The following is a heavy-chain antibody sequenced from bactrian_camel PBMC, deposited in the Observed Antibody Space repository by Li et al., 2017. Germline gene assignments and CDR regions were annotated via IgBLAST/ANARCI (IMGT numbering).Heavy chain of an antibody. V-gene: IGHV3S1*01. CDR1: GFTFSSYW. CDR3: ATDDDSVVAGADFGY. Sequence: HVQLVESGGGSVQAGGSLRLSCAASGFTFSSYWMYWVRQAPGKGLEWVSTIVCHGGTTYYADSVKGRFSISRDNAKNTVYLQMNSLKSEDTALYYCATDDDSVVAGADFGYWGQGTQVTVS. CDR2: IVCHGGTT. D-gene: IGHD6*01. J-gene: IGHJ6*01.